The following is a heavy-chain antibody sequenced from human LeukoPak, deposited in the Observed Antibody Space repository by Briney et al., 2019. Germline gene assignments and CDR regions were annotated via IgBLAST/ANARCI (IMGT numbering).Heavy chain of an antibody. CDR1: GFTVSSKY. J-gene: IGHJ4*02. D-gene: IGHD4-17*01. Sequence: GGSLRLSCAASGFTVSSKYMSWVCQAPGKGLEWVSAISGSGGSTYYADSVKGRFTISRDNSKNTLYLQMNSLRAEDTAVYYCAKAETTMTTGFDYWGQGTLVTVSS. V-gene: IGHV3-23*01. CDR2: ISGSGGST. CDR3: AKAETTMTTGFDY.